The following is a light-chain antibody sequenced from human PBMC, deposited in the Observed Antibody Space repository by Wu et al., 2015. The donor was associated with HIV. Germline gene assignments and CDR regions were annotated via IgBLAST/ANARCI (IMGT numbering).Light chain of an antibody. V-gene: IGKV1-9*01. CDR2: SAS. J-gene: IGKJ2*03. Sequence: IQLTQSPSSLSASVGDRVTITCRASQGISSYLAWYQQKPGKVPKLLIYSASRLQSGVPSRFSGRGSGTDFTLIISSLQPEDSASYYCQQVDSYPYSFGQGTKLEIK. CDR1: QGISSY. CDR3: QQVDSYPYS.